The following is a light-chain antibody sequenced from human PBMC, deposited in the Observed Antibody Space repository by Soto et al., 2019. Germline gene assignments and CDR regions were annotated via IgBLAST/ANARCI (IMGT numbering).Light chain of an antibody. CDR2: GDN. CDR1: SSNIGANYD. Sequence: QSVLSQPPSVSGAPGQRITISCTGSSSNIGANYDVHWYRQVPGTAPKLLMSGDNNRPSGVADRFSGSKSGTSASLAITRLQAEEEADYYCQSYDSSLNRVFGTGTKVTVL. J-gene: IGLJ1*01. CDR3: QSYDSSLNRV. V-gene: IGLV1-40*01.